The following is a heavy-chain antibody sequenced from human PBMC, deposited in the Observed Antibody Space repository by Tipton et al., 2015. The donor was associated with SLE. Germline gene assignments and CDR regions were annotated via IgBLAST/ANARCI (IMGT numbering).Heavy chain of an antibody. CDR1: GFTFSNYA. D-gene: IGHD3-3*01. Sequence: SLRLSCAASGFTFSNYAMHWARQAPGKGLEWVAVISYNGSYRYYSDSVKGRFTISRDNSKNTLYLQMNSLRDEDTAVYYCAKLGLGVVIDYWGQGTLVTVSS. V-gene: IGHV3-30*04. CDR2: ISYNGSYR. J-gene: IGHJ4*02. CDR3: AKLGLGVVIDY.